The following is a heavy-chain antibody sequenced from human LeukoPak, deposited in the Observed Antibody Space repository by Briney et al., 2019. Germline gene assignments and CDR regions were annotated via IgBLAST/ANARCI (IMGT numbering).Heavy chain of an antibody. J-gene: IGHJ4*02. CDR2: ISGCGGST. CDR1: GFTFSSYA. CDR3: AKHALWPWNFFDY. Sequence: GGSLRLSCAASGFTFSSYAMSWVRQAPGKGLEWVSAISGCGGSTYYADSVTGRFTISRDNSKNTLYLQMNSLRAEDTAVYYCAKHALWPWNFFDYWGQGTLVTVSS. D-gene: IGHD2/OR15-2a*01. V-gene: IGHV3-23*01.